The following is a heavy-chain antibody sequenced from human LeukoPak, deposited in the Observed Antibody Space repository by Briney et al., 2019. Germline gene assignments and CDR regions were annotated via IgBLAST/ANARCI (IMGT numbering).Heavy chain of an antibody. D-gene: IGHD3-10*01. J-gene: IGHJ4*02. Sequence: SETLSLTCTVSGGSISSSNYYWGWIRQPPGKGLEWIGSIYYSGSTYYNPSLKSRVTISVDTSKNQFSLKLSSVTAADTAVYYCARNAGFKGHDYWGQGTLVTGSS. CDR1: GGSISSSNYY. CDR3: ARNAGFKGHDY. V-gene: IGHV4-39*01. CDR2: IYYSGST.